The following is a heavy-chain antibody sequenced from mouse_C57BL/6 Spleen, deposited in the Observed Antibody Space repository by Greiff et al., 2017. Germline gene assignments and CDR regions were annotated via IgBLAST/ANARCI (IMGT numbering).Heavy chain of an antibody. CDR2: IDPSDSYT. J-gene: IGHJ3*01. Sequence: QVQLQQPGAELVKPGASVKLSCKASGYTFTSYWMQWVKQRPGQGLEWIGEIDPSDSYTNYNQKFKGKATLTVDTSSSTAYMQLSSLTSEDSAVYYCARFHYYGSSPFAYWGQGTLVTVSA. CDR3: ARFHYYGSSPFAY. CDR1: GYTFTSYW. D-gene: IGHD1-1*01. V-gene: IGHV1-50*01.